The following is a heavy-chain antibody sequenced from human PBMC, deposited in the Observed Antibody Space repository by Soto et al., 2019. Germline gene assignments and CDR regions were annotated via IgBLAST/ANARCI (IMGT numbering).Heavy chain of an antibody. D-gene: IGHD3-22*01. J-gene: IGHJ3*02. CDR1: GYDFTTQW. CDR3: ARLRYYYDTSRAFDM. Sequence: GESLKISCKASGYDFTTQWIGWVRQMPGRGLEWMGIIYPGDSHTRYSPSFQGQVTISVDKSISTAYLQWNSRMASDTAMYYCARLRYYYDTSRAFDMWGQGTMVTVSS. CDR2: IYPGDSHT. V-gene: IGHV5-51*01.